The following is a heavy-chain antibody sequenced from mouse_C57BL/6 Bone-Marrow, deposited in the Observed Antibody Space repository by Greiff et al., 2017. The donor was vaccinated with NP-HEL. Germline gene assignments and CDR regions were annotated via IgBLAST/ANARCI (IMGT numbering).Heavy chain of an antibody. CDR3: ARWGYYGPWFAY. Sequence: VQLQQSGAELARPGASVKLSCKASGYTFTSYGISWVKQRTGQGLEWIGEIYPRSGNTYYNEKFKGKATLTADKSSSTAYMELRSLTSEDSAVYFCARWGYYGPWFAYWGQGTLVTVSA. CDR2: IYPRSGNT. V-gene: IGHV1-81*01. CDR1: GYTFTSYG. J-gene: IGHJ3*01. D-gene: IGHD1-1*01.